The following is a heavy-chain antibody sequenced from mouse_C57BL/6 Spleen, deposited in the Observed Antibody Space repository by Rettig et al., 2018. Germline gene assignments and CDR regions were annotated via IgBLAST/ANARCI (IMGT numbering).Heavy chain of an antibody. CDR2: INTYSGVP. Sequence: QIQLVQSGPELKKPGETVKISCKASGYTFTTYGMSWVKQAPGKGLKWMGWINTYSGVPTYADDFKGRFAFSLETSASTAYLQINNLKNEDTATYFCARCIWGFLYAMDYWGQGTSVTVSS. V-gene: IGHV9-3*01. D-gene: IGHD1-1*02. CDR3: ARCIWGFLYAMDY. J-gene: IGHJ4*01. CDR1: GYTFTTYG.